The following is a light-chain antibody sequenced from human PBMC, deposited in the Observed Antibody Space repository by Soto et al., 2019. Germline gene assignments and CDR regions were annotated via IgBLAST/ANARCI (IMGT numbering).Light chain of an antibody. Sequence: QSVLTQPPSASGTPGQRVTISCSGSSSNIGSNTVNWYQQLPGTAPKLLIYSNNHRPSGVPDRFSGYKSGTSASLAISGLQSEDEAEYYCAAWDDSLNGNVFGTGTKLTVL. V-gene: IGLV1-44*01. CDR3: AAWDDSLNGNV. CDR2: SNN. CDR1: SSNIGSNT. J-gene: IGLJ1*01.